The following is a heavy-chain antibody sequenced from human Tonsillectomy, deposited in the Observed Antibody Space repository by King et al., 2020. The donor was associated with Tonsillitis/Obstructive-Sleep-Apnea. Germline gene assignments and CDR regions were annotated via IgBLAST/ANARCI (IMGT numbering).Heavy chain of an antibody. J-gene: IGHJ6*03. Sequence: VQLPQWGAGLLKPSETLSLTCAVYGGSFSGYYWTWIRQPPGKGLEWIGDLNHSGSTNYTPSLKSRVTISVDTSKNQFSLKLSDVTAADTAVYYCASGEAAATVSYYYFYMDVWAKGTTVTVSS. D-gene: IGHD6-13*01. V-gene: IGHV4-34*01. CDR2: LNHSGST. CDR3: ASGEAAATVSYYYFYMDV. CDR1: GGSFSGYY.